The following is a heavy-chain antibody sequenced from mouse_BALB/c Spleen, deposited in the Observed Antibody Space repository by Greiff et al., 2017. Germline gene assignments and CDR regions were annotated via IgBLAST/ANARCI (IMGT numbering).Heavy chain of an antibody. CDR3: ARGEGFAY. CDR1: GFTFSSYA. J-gene: IGHJ3*01. Sequence: EVQGVESGGGLVKPGGSLKLSCAASGFTFSSYAMSWVRQTPEKRLEWVASISSGGSTYYPDSVKGRFTISRDNARNILYLQMSSLRSEDTAMYYCARGEGFAYWGQGTLVTVSA. V-gene: IGHV5-6-5*01. CDR2: ISSGGST.